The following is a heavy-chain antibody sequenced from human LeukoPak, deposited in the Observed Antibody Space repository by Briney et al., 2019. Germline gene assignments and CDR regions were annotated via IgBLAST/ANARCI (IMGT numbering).Heavy chain of an antibody. D-gene: IGHD6-19*01. CDR3: ARAGSSGWSEYFQH. J-gene: IGHJ1*01. Sequence: TSETLSLTCAVYGGSFSGYYWSWIRQPPGKGLEWIGEINHSGSTNYNPSLKSRVTISVDTSKNQFSLKLSSVTAADTAVYYCARAGSSGWSEYFQHWGQGTLVTVSS. CDR1: GGSFSGYY. CDR2: INHSGST. V-gene: IGHV4-34*01.